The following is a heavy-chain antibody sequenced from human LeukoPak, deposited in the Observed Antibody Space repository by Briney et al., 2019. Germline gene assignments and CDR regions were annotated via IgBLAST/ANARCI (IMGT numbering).Heavy chain of an antibody. CDR3: ARVYSSRWYSGY. Sequence: GGSLRLSCAASGFSFNSYSMNWVRQAPGKGLEWVSSITSSSSYIYYADSVKGRFTISRDNAKNSLYLQMNSLRAEDTAVSYCARVYSSRWYSGYWGQGTLVTVSS. V-gene: IGHV3-21*01. CDR2: ITSSSSYI. CDR1: GFSFNSYS. J-gene: IGHJ4*02. D-gene: IGHD6-13*01.